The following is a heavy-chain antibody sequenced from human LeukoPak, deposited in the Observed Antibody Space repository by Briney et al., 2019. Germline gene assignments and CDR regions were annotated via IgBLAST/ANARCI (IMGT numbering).Heavy chain of an antibody. CDR1: GLTFSTYW. J-gene: IGHJ4*02. CDR3: AKESAYCGSDCRSLSDY. D-gene: IGHD2-21*02. V-gene: IGHV3-7*03. CDR2: VKHDGSEK. Sequence: GGSLRLSCAASGLTFSTYWMSWVRQAPGQGLEWVANVKHDGSEKCYVDSVKGRFTISRDNAKNSLYLQMNSLRDEDTAVYYCAKESAYCGSDCRSLSDYWGQGTLVTVSS.